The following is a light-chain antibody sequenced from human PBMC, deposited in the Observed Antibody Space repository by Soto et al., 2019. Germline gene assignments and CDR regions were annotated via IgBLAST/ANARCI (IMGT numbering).Light chain of an antibody. CDR3: SSYTSISTGYV. CDR2: DVS. V-gene: IGLV2-14*01. Sequence: QSVLTQPASVSGSPGQSITISCTGTSSDVGGYNYVSWYQQHPGKAPKLMIYDVSNRPSGVSNRFSGSKSGNTASLTISGLQTEDEADYYCSSYTSISTGYVYGTGAKATVL. CDR1: SSDVGGYNY. J-gene: IGLJ1*01.